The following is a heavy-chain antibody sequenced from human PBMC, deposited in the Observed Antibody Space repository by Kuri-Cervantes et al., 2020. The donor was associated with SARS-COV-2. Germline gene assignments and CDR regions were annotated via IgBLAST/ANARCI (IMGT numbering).Heavy chain of an antibody. CDR2: INHSGST. D-gene: IGHD3-3*01. J-gene: IGHJ5*02. V-gene: IGHV4-34*01. CDR1: GGSFSGYY. CDR3: ARGHVLRFLEWAIGWFDP. Sequence: SETLSLTCAVYGGSFSGYYWSWIRQPPGKGLEWIGEINHSGSTNYNPSLKSRVTISVDTSKNQFSLKLSSVTAADTAVYYCARGHVLRFLEWAIGWFDPWGQGTLVTSPQ.